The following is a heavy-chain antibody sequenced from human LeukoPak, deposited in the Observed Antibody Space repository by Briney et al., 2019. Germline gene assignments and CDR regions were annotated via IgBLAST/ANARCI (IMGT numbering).Heavy chain of an antibody. CDR3: ARDSHLRRSWYRPEVTLGFVC. Sequence: PGGSLRLSCAASGFTFSSYSMSWVRQAPGKGLEWVSSISSSSSYIYYADSVKGRFTISRDNAKNSLYLQMNSLRAEDTAVYYCARDSHLRRSWYRPEVTLGFVCWGQGTLVTVSS. CDR1: GFTFSSYS. D-gene: IGHD6-13*01. CDR2: ISSSSSYI. V-gene: IGHV3-21*01. J-gene: IGHJ4*02.